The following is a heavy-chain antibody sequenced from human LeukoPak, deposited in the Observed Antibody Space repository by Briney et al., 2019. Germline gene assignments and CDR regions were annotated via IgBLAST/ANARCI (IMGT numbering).Heavy chain of an antibody. CDR3: ANLVVVVPAATLDY. Sequence: PGGSLRLSCAASGFTFSSYAMSWVRQAPGKGLEWVPAISGSGGSTYYADSVKGRFTISRDNSKNTLYLQMNSLRAEDTAVYYCANLVVVVPAATLDYWGQGTLVTVSS. CDR1: GFTFSSYA. CDR2: ISGSGGST. V-gene: IGHV3-23*01. D-gene: IGHD2-2*01. J-gene: IGHJ4*02.